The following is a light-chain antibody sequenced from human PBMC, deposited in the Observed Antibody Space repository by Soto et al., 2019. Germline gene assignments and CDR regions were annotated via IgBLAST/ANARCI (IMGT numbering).Light chain of an antibody. CDR2: DNN. CDR3: ASWDDRLNGVI. V-gene: IGLV1-44*01. J-gene: IGLJ2*01. Sequence: QSVLTQPPSASGTPGQRVNISCSGSNSNIGSNTVNWYQQLPGTAPKLLIYDNNKRPSGVPGRFSDSKSGTSASLAISGLQSEDEADYYCASWDDRLNGVIFGGGTKVTVL. CDR1: NSNIGSNT.